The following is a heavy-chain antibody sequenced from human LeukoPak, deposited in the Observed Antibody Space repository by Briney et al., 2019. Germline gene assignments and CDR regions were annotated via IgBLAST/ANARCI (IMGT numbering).Heavy chain of an antibody. J-gene: IGHJ4*02. Sequence: GGSLRLSCAASGFIFNSYAMSWVRQAPGKGLEWVSAIGSSGGSTYYADSVKGRFTISRDNSKNTLYLQMNSLRAEDTAVYYCAKRSIDGYNYIDYWGQGTLVTASS. D-gene: IGHD5-24*01. CDR3: AKRSIDGYNYIDY. V-gene: IGHV3-23*01. CDR1: GFIFNSYA. CDR2: IGSSGGST.